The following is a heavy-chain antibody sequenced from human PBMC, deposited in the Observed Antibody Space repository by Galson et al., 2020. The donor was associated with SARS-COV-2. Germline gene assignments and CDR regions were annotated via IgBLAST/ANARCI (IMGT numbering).Heavy chain of an antibody. CDR1: GFTFSSYG. CDR3: ARGMTGTAYYYYYYGMDV. Sequence: GESLKISCAASGFTFSSYGMHWVRQAPGKGLEWVAVIWYDGSNKYYADSVKGRFTISRDNSKNTLYLQMNSLRAEDTAVYYCARGMTGTAYYYYYYGMDVWGQGTTVTVSS. V-gene: IGHV3-33*01. CDR2: IWYDGSNK. D-gene: IGHD1-7*01. J-gene: IGHJ6*02.